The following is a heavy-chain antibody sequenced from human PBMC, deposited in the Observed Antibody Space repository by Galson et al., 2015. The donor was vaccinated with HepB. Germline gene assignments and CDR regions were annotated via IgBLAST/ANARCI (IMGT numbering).Heavy chain of an antibody. CDR3: ARPHFSSSWYREFFQH. CDR2: IHSDGSM. Sequence: SETLSLTCSVSGDSISSTNYYWGWIRQPPGKGLEWIGSIHSDGSMYYNPSLPNRVTMSIDTSKNQFSLRLSSVTAADTAVYFCARPHFSSSWYREFFQHWGQGTLVTVSS. CDR1: GDSISSTNYY. D-gene: IGHD6-13*01. V-gene: IGHV4-39*07. J-gene: IGHJ1*01.